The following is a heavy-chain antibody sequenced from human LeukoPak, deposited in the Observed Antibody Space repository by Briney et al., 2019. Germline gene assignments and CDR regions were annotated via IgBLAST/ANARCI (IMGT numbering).Heavy chain of an antibody. CDR2: IYTSGST. D-gene: IGHD6-6*01. Sequence: SETLSLTCTVSGGSISSDFYYWGWIRQPAGKGLEWIGRIYTSGSTNYNPSLKSRVTMSVDTSKNQFSLKLSSVTAADTAVYYCARAGRGPPYSSSNPYYYYYYYMDVWGKGTTVTVSS. V-gene: IGHV4-61*02. CDR1: GGSISSDFYY. J-gene: IGHJ6*03. CDR3: ARAGRGPPYSSSNPYYYYYYYMDV.